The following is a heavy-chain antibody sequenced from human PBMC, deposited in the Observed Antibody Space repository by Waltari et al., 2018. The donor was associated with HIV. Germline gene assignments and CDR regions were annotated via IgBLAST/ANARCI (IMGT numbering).Heavy chain of an antibody. D-gene: IGHD3-16*01. Sequence: QVDVLQSGAEVRKPGAAMNVSCKVFADRFSDYYIHWVRQAPGQGFEWMGWLNVNTGVTNYAQRFQGRVTMTSDRSVRTAYLGMTRLTSDDTANYYCAVSSRLVLVASWGQGALVTVSS. V-gene: IGHV1-2*02. CDR3: AVSSRLVLVAS. J-gene: IGHJ1*01. CDR2: LNVNTGVT. CDR1: ADRFSDYY.